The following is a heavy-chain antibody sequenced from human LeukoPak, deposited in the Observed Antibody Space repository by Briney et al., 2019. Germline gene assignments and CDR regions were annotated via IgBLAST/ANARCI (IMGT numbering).Heavy chain of an antibody. J-gene: IGHJ6*02. CDR3: ASSGTASRGAMDV. V-gene: IGHV3-66*01. CDR2: MYSGGST. Sequence: GGSLRLSCAPSGLTGSSNFMTWVSPARGEGLERVSAMYSGGSTFYADSVRGRFNISRDNSKKTMFLQMSSLRVEDAAVYYCASSGTASRGAMDVWGQGTTVTVPS. CDR1: GLTGSSNF. D-gene: IGHD1-1*01.